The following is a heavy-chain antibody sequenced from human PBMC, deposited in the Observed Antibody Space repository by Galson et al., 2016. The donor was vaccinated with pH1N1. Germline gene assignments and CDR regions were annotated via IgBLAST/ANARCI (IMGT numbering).Heavy chain of an antibody. D-gene: IGHD6-13*01. CDR2: TNQDGSQK. CDR1: GFIFSDHW. V-gene: IGHV3-7*01. CDR3: VRAIGAAASF. J-gene: IGHJ4*02. Sequence: SLRLSCAASGFIFSDHWMSWVRQAPDKGLEWVANTNQDGSQKYYVDSVRGRFTISRDNAKNSVSLQMNSLRPDDTGVYYCVRAIGAAASFWVQGTLVTVSS.